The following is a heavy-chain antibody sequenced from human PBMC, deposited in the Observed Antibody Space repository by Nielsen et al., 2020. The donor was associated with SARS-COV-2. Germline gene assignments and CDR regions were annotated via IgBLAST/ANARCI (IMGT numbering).Heavy chain of an antibody. CDR2: ISSTGNTI. CDR1: GFIFGDYY. D-gene: IGHD3-3*01. CDR3: ARGEGGDYNFWSGYYSGLYFDY. V-gene: IGHV3-11*04. Sequence: GGSLRLSCAASGFIFGDYYMSWIRQAPGKGLEWVSYISSTGNTIFYKDSVKGRFTISRDNAKNSMWLQMNSLRAEDTAVYYCARGEGGDYNFWSGYYSGLYFDYWGHGTLVAVSS. J-gene: IGHJ4*01.